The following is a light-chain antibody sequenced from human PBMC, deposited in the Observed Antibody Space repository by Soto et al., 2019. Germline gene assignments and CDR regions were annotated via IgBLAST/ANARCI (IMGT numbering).Light chain of an antibody. V-gene: IGKV3-20*01. CDR2: GAS. CDR1: QSVSSY. Sequence: EIVLTQSPATLSLSPVERATLSCMASQSVSSYLAWYQQKPCQAPRLLISGASSRATGIPDRFSGSGSGTDFTLTISRLEPEDFALYYCQHYVERSPITFGQGTRLEIK. CDR3: QHYVERSPIT. J-gene: IGKJ5*01.